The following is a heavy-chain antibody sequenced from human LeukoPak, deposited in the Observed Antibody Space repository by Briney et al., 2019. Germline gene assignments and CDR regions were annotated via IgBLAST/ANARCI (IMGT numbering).Heavy chain of an antibody. CDR2: ISGSGGST. Sequence: GGSLTLPCGASGFTFWRFAMSWVRHARGKGLEWVSDISGSGGSTYYADSVKGRFTISRDNSKNTLYLQMNSLRAEDTAVYFCAKDRLYSSGRVFDYWGQGTLVTVPS. V-gene: IGHV3-23*01. CDR1: GFTFWRFA. D-gene: IGHD6-19*01. J-gene: IGHJ4*02. CDR3: AKDRLYSSGRVFDY.